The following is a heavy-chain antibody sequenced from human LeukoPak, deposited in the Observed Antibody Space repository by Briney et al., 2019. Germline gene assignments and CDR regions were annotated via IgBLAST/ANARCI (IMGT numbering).Heavy chain of an antibody. CDR3: ARDYCSGGSCYFNNWFDP. CDR1: GGSISSYY. J-gene: IGHJ5*02. Sequence: SETLSLTCTVSGGSISSYYWSWIRQPPGKGLGWIGYIYYSGSTNYNPSLKSRVTISVDTSKNQFSLKLSSVTAADTAVYYCARDYCSGGSCYFNNWFDPWGQGTLVTVSS. V-gene: IGHV4-59*01. CDR2: IYYSGST. D-gene: IGHD2-15*01.